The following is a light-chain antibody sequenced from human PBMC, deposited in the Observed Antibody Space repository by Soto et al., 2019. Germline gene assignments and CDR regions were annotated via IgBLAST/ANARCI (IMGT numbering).Light chain of an antibody. CDR2: DDN. J-gene: IGLJ1*01. CDR1: KLYIGGNS. CDR3: GSWDSSLSAYV. V-gene: IGLV1-51*01. Sequence: QTVPTKPPSVSTAPVHKVTIPCSGRKLYIGGNSVSCYQPPTGTAPTLLIYDDNKRPSGIPDRFSGSKSGTSATLGITGFQTGVEADYYCGSWDSSLSAYVLGTGTKVTV.